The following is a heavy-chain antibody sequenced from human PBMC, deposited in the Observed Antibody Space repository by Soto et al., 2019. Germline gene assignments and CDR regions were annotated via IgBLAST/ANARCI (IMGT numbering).Heavy chain of an antibody. V-gene: IGHV1-3*01. D-gene: IGHD4-17*01. CDR1: GYTFTSYA. CDR2: INAGNGNT. CDR3: AREVHDYGYYFDY. Sequence: ASVKVSCKASGYTFTSYAMHWVRQAPGQRLEWMGWINAGNGNTKYSRKFQGRVTITRDTSASTAYMELSSLRSEDTAVYYCAREVHDYGYYFDYWGQGTLVTVSS. J-gene: IGHJ4*02.